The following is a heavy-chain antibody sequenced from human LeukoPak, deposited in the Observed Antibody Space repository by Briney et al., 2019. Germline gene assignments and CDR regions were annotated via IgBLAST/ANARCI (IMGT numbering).Heavy chain of an antibody. CDR2: LSGSGGDT. J-gene: IGHJ4*02. Sequence: PGGSLRLSCVASGFTFGHNAMAWVRQAPGKRLEWVSALSGSGGDTFYADSVKGRFTISRDNSKNTLYLQMNSLRAEDTAVYYCAKGGCSSASCSDFDCWGQGTLVTVSS. D-gene: IGHD2-2*01. V-gene: IGHV3-23*01. CDR3: AKGGCSSASCSDFDC. CDR1: GFTFGHNA.